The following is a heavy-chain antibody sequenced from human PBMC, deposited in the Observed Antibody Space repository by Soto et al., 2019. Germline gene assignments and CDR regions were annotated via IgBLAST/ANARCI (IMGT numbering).Heavy chain of an antibody. Sequence: QVQLVQSGAEVKKPGSSVKVSCKASGGTFSSYAISWVRQAPGQGLEWMGGIIPIFGTANYAQKFQGRVTITADESTSTAYMELSRLRSEDTAVYYCARASRGKIFGVVMGYYYYGMDVWGQGTTVTVSS. V-gene: IGHV1-69*01. D-gene: IGHD3-3*01. J-gene: IGHJ6*02. CDR2: IIPIFGTA. CDR1: GGTFSSYA. CDR3: ARASRGKIFGVVMGYYYYGMDV.